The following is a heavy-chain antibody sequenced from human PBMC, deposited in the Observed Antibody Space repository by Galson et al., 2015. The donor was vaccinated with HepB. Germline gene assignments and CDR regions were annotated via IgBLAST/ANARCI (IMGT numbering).Heavy chain of an antibody. CDR3: ARSNFIYLDF. D-gene: IGHD1-1*01. V-gene: IGHV5-51*03. CDR2: IYPGGSDT. CDR1: GYSFTTYW. Sequence: QSGAEVKKPGESLKISCQSSGYSFTTYWVAWVRQMPGKGLEWMGIIYPGGSDTRYSPSFQGQVTISADKSLNTAYLQWSSLKASDTAIYYCARSNFIYLDFWGQGTLVTVSS. J-gene: IGHJ4*02.